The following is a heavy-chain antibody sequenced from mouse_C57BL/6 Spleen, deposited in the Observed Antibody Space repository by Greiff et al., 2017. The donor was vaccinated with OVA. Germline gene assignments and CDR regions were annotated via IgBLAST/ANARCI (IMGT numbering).Heavy chain of an antibody. J-gene: IGHJ3*01. V-gene: IGHV2-2*01. Sequence: QVQLQQSGPGLVQPSQSLSITCTVSGFSLTSYGVHWVRQSPGKGLEWLGVIWSGGSTDYNAAFISRLSISKDNSKSQVFFKMNSLQADDTAIYYCASPYDAGGFAYWGQGTLVTVSA. CDR1: GFSLTSYG. D-gene: IGHD2-3*01. CDR3: ASPYDAGGFAY. CDR2: IWSGGST.